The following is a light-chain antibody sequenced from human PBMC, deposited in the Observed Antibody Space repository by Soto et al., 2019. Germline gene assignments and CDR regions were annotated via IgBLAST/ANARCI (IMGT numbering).Light chain of an antibody. CDR2: AAS. CDR3: QKYNGAQLT. V-gene: IGKV1-27*01. Sequence: SSLSSSVLGRVTITCRASQCIANYLAWYQHKPGKVPKLLIYAASTLEPGVPSRFSGSGFGTDFTLSISSLQPEDFATYYCQKYNGAQLTFGPGTNVAIK. CDR1: QCIANY. J-gene: IGKJ3*01.